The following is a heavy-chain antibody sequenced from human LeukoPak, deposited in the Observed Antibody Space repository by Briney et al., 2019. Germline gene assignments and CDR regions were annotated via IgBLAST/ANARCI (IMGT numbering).Heavy chain of an antibody. CDR1: GYTFTSYG. D-gene: IGHD3-22*01. CDR3: AREETGSSGYYYTYFDY. J-gene: IGHJ4*02. V-gene: IGHV1-18*01. Sequence: ASVKVSRKASGYTFTSYGISWVRQAPGQGLEWMGWISAYNGNTNYAQKLQGRVTMTTDTSTSTAYMELRSLRSDDTAVYYCAREETGSSGYYYTYFDYWGQGTLVTVSS. CDR2: ISAYNGNT.